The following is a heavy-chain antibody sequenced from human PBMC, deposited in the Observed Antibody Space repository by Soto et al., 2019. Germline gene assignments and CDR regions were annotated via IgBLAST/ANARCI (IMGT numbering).Heavy chain of an antibody. V-gene: IGHV4-39*01. CDR3: ATSKKGYNWNYFDH. J-gene: IGHJ4*02. Sequence: SETLSLTCAVSGASISGSYYYWAWLRQSPGKGPEWIGSVFYTGFTSYNPSLESRVSVSVDTSKSQFSLKLSAVTAADTAVYYCATSKKGYNWNYFDHWGQGALVTVSS. D-gene: IGHD1-20*01. CDR1: GASISGSYYY. CDR2: VFYTGFT.